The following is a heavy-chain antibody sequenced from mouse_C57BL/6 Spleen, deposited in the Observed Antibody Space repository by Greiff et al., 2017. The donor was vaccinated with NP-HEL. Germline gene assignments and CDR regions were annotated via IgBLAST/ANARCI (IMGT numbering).Heavy chain of an antibody. CDR2: IYWDDDK. V-gene: IGHV8-12*01. D-gene: IGHD1-1*01. Sequence: QVTLKESGPGILQSSQTLSLTCSFSGFSLSTSGMGVSWIRQPSGKGLEWLAHIYWDDDKRYNPSLKSRLTISKDTSRNKVFLKITSVDTADTATYYCARSLYYYGSSPYAMDYWGQGTSVTVSS. J-gene: IGHJ4*01. CDR3: ARSLYYYGSSPYAMDY. CDR1: GFSLSTSGMG.